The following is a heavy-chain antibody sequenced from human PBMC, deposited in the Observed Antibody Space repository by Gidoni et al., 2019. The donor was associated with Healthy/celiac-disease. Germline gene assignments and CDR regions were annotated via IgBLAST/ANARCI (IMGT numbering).Heavy chain of an antibody. CDR1: GFTFGDYA. CDR2: IRSKAYGGTT. D-gene: IGHD3-22*01. J-gene: IGHJ3*02. CDR3: TRDSPDSSGYYYKGDAFDI. Sequence: EVQLVESGGGLVQPGRSLRLSCTASGFTFGDYAMSWVRQAPGKGLEWVGFIRSKAYGGTTEYAASVKGRFTISRDDSKSIAYLQMNSLKTEDTAVYYCTRDSPDSSGYYYKGDAFDIWGQGTMVTVSS. V-gene: IGHV3-49*04.